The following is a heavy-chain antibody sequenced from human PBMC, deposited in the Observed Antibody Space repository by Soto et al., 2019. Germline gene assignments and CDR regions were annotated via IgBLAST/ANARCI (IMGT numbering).Heavy chain of an antibody. CDR1: GCTFNNYA. Sequence: PGGSLRLSCAASGCTFNNYAMSWVRQAPGKGPEWVSTISNTGGNTYYADSVKGRFTISRDISTDTLYLQMSSLRAEDTAVYYCAKDQIWEVPHFFDYWGQGTLVTVSS. D-gene: IGHD1-26*01. CDR3: AKDQIWEVPHFFDY. V-gene: IGHV3-23*01. CDR2: ISNTGGNT. J-gene: IGHJ4*02.